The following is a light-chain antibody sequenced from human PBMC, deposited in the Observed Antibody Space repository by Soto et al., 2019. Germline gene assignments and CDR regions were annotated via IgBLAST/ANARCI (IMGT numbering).Light chain of an antibody. J-gene: IGLJ2*01. Sequence: QPVLTQPASVSGSPGQSITISCTGTSSDVGTYNYVSWYQHLPGKAPKLMIYEVSNRPSGVSNRFSGSKSGNTASLTISGLQAEDEADYYCSSYTTSSYVVFGGGTKLTVL. CDR2: EVS. V-gene: IGLV2-14*01. CDR3: SSYTTSSYVV. CDR1: SSDVGTYNY.